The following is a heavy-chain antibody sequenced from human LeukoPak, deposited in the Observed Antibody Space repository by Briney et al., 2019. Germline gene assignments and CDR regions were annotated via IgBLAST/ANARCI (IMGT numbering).Heavy chain of an antibody. J-gene: IGHJ5*02. CDR1: GFIFSSYE. D-gene: IGHD5-12*01. CDR2: ISDGGRTI. V-gene: IGHV3-48*03. Sequence: GGSLRLSCAASGFIFSSYEMNWVRQAPGKGLEWVSYISDGGRTIYYADSVKGRFTMSRDNTKNSLFLQMNRPRAEDTAVYYCVRDYSGWSLDPWGQGTLVTVSS. CDR3: VRDYSGWSLDP.